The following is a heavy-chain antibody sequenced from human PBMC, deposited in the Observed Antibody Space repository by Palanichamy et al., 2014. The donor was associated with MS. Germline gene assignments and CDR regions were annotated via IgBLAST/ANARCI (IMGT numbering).Heavy chain of an antibody. D-gene: IGHD5-12*01. CDR2: IYYSGST. CDR1: GGSMSGTDYY. V-gene: IGHV4-39*01. J-gene: IGHJ4*02. Sequence: QLQLQESGPGLLKPSETLSLTCTVSGGSMSGTDYYWGWIRQPPGKGLEWIGSIYYSGSTYYNPSLKSRVTISVDTSKNQFSLKLSSVTAADTAVYYCARHRPSVDRVLLDYWGQGAQVTVSS. CDR3: ARHRPSVDRVLLDY.